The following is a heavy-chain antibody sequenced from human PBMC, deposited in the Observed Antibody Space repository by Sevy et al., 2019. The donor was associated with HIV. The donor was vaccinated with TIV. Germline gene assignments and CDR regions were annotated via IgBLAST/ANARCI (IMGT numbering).Heavy chain of an antibody. CDR1: GFVFEDFA. Sequence: GGSLRLSCVGSGFVFEDFAIHWVRRSPGKGLEWVSGITGNGHKKFYEGSVKGRFSISRDNAKKSLYLQMNNMNFDDTAFYYCGWDLCPTLGTGHTWFDLWGQGTLVTVSS. CDR2: ITGNGHKK. J-gene: IGHJ5*02. D-gene: IGHD1-26*01. CDR3: GWDLCPTLGTGHTWFDL. V-gene: IGHV3-9*01.